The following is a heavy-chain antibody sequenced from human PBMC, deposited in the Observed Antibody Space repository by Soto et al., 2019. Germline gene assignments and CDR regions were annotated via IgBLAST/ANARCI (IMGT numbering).Heavy chain of an antibody. CDR1: GFTFSGYG. D-gene: IGHD3-10*01. Sequence: PGGSLRLSCAASGFTFSGYGMHWVRQAPGKGLEWVAVISYDGSNKYYADSVKGRFTISRDNSKNTLYLQMNSLRAEEPSVYYCAKRKGGRYGSGSYYNAPFGYWGQGTLVTVSS. CDR3: AKRKGGRYGSGSYYNAPFGY. J-gene: IGHJ4*02. V-gene: IGHV3-30*18. CDR2: ISYDGSNK.